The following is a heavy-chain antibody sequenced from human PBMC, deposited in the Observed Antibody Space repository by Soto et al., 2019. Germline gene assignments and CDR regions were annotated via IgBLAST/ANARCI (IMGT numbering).Heavy chain of an antibody. Sequence: ASVKVSCKTSGYTMTSYAVHWVRQAPGQRLEWMGWINAGNGNTKYSQKFQGRVTITRDTSASTAYMELSSLRSEDTAVYYCARDPGYSYGYNWGQGTLVTVSS. J-gene: IGHJ4*02. D-gene: IGHD5-18*01. CDR3: ARDPGYSYGYN. CDR1: GYTMTSYA. V-gene: IGHV1-3*01. CDR2: INAGNGNT.